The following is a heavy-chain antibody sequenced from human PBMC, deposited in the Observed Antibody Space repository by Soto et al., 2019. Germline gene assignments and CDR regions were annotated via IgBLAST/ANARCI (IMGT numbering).Heavy chain of an antibody. CDR3: ARDSSHIVVVAAYAFVR. Sequence: GGSLKPSCAAAGFTFSIYAMHWVRQAPGKGLEWGAVISYDGTNKYYADSVKGRFTISRDNSKNTLYLQMNSLRAEDTAVYYCARDSSHIVVVAAYAFVRWGQGT. J-gene: IGHJ3*02. V-gene: IGHV3-30-3*01. CDR2: ISYDGTNK. CDR1: GFTFSIYA. D-gene: IGHD2-21*02.